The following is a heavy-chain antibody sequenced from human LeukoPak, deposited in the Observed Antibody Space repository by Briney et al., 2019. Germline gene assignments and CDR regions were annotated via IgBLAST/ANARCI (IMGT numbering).Heavy chain of an antibody. CDR2: IYTSGST. Sequence: SQTLSLTCAVSGGSISSGSYYWSWIRQPAGKGLEWIGRIYTSGSTNYNPSLKSRVTISVDKSKNQFSLKLSSVTAADTAVYYCARGRPSSNYKNIAVAGVVTDVWGQGTTVTVSS. D-gene: IGHD6-19*01. V-gene: IGHV4-61*02. CDR1: GGSISSGSYY. J-gene: IGHJ6*02. CDR3: ARGRPSSNYKNIAVAGVVTDV.